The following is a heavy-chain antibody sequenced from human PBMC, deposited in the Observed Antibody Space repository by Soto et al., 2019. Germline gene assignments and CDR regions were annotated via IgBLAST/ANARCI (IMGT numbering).Heavy chain of an antibody. D-gene: IGHD3-10*01. J-gene: IGHJ4*02. V-gene: IGHV1-69*02. CDR1: GDTFTFYS. CDR2: INPILSMS. CDR3: ASSYGSGYRAFDY. Sequence: QVQLVQSGAEVKRPGSSVKVSCKASGDTFTFYSINWVRQAPGLGLEWMGRINPILSMSNYAQRFQGRVTXTXKXXTSTAYMELSSLRSEDTAIYYCASSYGSGYRAFDYWGQGALVTVSS.